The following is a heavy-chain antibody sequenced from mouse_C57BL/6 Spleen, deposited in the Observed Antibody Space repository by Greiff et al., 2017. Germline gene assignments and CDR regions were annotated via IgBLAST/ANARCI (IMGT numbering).Heavy chain of an antibody. Sequence: QVQLKQPGAELVKPGASVKLSCKASGYTFTSYWMQWVKQRPGQGLEWIGEIDPSDSNTNYNQKFKGKATLTVDTSSSTAYMQLSSLTSEDSAVYYCARRLGGNYAMDYWGQGTSVTVSS. D-gene: IGHD1-1*02. CDR1: GYTFTSYW. CDR3: ARRLGGNYAMDY. CDR2: IDPSDSNT. V-gene: IGHV1-50*01. J-gene: IGHJ4*01.